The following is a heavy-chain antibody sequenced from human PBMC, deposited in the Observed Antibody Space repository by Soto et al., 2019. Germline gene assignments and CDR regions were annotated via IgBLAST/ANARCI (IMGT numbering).Heavy chain of an antibody. V-gene: IGHV4-34*01. Sequence: SETLSLTCAVYGGSFSGFYWSWIRQPPGKGLEWIGEINHSGSPYYNPSLKSRVTISVDTSKNHLSLNLSSVTAADTAVYYCARGGVKVGNYYYYYGMDVWAQGTKVTVSS. CDR3: ARGGVKVGNYYYYYGMDV. CDR1: GGSFSGFY. J-gene: IGHJ6*02. CDR2: INHSGSP. D-gene: IGHD7-27*01.